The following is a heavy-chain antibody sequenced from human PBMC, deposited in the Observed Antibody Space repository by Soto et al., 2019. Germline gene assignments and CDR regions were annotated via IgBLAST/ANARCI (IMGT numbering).Heavy chain of an antibody. CDR1: GFTFSSYS. V-gene: IGHV3-48*01. D-gene: IGHD5-12*01. J-gene: IGHJ4*02. CDR2: ISSSSSTI. CDR3: ASQSSEWLLFAS. Sequence: GGSLRLSCAASGFTFSSYSMNWVRQAQGKGLEWVSYISSSSSTIYYADSVKGRFTISRDNAKNSLYLQMNSLRAEDTAVYYCASQSSEWLLFASWGQGTLVTVSS.